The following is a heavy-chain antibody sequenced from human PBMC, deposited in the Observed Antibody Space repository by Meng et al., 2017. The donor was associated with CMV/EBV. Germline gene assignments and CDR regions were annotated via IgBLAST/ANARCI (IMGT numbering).Heavy chain of an antibody. CDR3: ARGRQRKFDP. CDR1: GGSFSGYY. J-gene: IGHJ5*02. CDR2: INHSGST. Sequence: SLPCAVYGGSFSGYYWSWNRQPPGKGLEWIGEINHSGSTNYNPSLKSRVTISVDTSKNQFSLKLSSVTAADTAVYYCARGRQRKFDPWGQGTLVTVSS. D-gene: IGHD2-2*01. V-gene: IGHV4-34*01.